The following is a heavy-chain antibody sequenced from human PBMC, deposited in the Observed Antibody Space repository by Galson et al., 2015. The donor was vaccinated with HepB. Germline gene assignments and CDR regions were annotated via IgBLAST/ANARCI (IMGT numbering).Heavy chain of an antibody. CDR2: ISSSSSYI. J-gene: IGHJ4*02. V-gene: IGHV3-21*01. CDR3: ATGYYDSSGYYYFDY. Sequence: SLRLSCAASGFTFSSYSMNWVRQAPGKGLEWVSSISSSSSYIYYADSVKGRFTISRDNAKKSLYLQMNSLRAEDTAVYYCATGYYDSSGYYYFDYWGQGTLVTVSS. D-gene: IGHD3-22*01. CDR1: GFTFSSYS.